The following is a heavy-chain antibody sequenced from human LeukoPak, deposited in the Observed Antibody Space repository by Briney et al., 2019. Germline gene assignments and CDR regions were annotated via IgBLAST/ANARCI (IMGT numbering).Heavy chain of an antibody. J-gene: IGHJ6*02. Sequence: ASVKVSCKASGYTFTSYGISWVRQAPGQGLEWMGWISAYNGNTNYAQKLQGRVTMTTDTSTSTAYMELRSLRSDDTAVYYCARVHGSSGFWSGDYYYYYGMDVWGQGTTVTVSS. CDR3: ARVHGSSGFWSGDYYYYYGMDV. CDR2: ISAYNGNT. V-gene: IGHV1-18*01. D-gene: IGHD3-3*01. CDR1: GYTFTSYG.